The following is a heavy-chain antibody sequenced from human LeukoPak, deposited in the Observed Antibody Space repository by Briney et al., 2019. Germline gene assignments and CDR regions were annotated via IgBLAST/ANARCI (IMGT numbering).Heavy chain of an antibody. CDR3: ARQGCPTTSCHTIDH. CDR1: GCTYTKSW. CDR2: INPVYSGI. D-gene: IGHD2-2*02. V-gene: IGHV5-51*01. J-gene: IGHJ4*02. Sequence: GESLKSSCKGSGCTYTKSWIAWVRQMPGKGLELMGVINPVYSGIRDSPAFQDQVTISVDKSISTAFLQWNSLQASDSAMYYCARQGCPTTSCHTIDHWGQGTLVTVSS.